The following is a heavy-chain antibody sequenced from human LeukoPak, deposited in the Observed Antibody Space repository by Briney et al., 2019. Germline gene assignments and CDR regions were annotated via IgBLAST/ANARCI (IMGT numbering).Heavy chain of an antibody. J-gene: IGHJ4*02. Sequence: SETLSLTCTVSGGSISTYYWSWIRQPPGKGLEWIGYIYYSGSTNYNPSLKSRVTISVDTSKNQFSLKLSSVTAADTAVYYCARGWTDSSGFDYWGQGTLVTVSS. CDR2: IYYSGST. CDR3: ARGWTDSSGFDY. D-gene: IGHD3-22*01. V-gene: IGHV4-59*01. CDR1: GGSISTYY.